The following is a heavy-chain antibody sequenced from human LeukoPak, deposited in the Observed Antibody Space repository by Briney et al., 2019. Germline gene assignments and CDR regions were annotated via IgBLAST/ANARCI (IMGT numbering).Heavy chain of an antibody. Sequence: SETLSLTCTVSGGSISSYYWSWIRQPPGKGLEWIGYIYYSGSTNYNPSLKSRVTISVDTSKNQFSLKLSSVTAADTAVYYWGRNKRHVIVPAAIGYNLFHPRGQGTLVTVSS. D-gene: IGHD2-2*01. J-gene: IGHJ5*02. V-gene: IGHV4-59*12. CDR2: IYYSGST. CDR3: GRNKRHVIVPAAIGYNLFHP. CDR1: GGSISSYY.